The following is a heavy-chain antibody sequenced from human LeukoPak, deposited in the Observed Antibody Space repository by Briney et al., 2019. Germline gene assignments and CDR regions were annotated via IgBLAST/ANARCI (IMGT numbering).Heavy chain of an antibody. V-gene: IGHV3-7*01. CDR3: AKDSYSKGDF. D-gene: IGHD6-13*01. Sequence: GSLTLSRAASGFTFSYHWMTWVRQAPGKGLEWVANIKNDGAVKNYVDSVKGRFAISRDNAKNSLYLQMNSLRAEDTAVYYCAKDSYSKGDFWGQGVLVTVSS. CDR2: IKNDGAVK. J-gene: IGHJ4*02. CDR1: GFTFSYHW.